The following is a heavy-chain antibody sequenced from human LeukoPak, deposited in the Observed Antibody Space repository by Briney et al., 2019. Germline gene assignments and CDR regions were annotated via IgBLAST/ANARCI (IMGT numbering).Heavy chain of an antibody. CDR3: ARDTPTRYYYASSGYYLDY. CDR1: GDSISSGGYY. Sequence: PSETLSLTCTVSGDSISSGGYYWSWIRQHPGKVLEWIGYIYFTGSTYSNPSLRSRVTISVDKSKNQFSLKLSSVTAADTAVYYCARDTPTRYYYASSGYYLDYWGQGTLVTVSS. J-gene: IGHJ4*02. V-gene: IGHV4-31*03. CDR2: IYFTGST. D-gene: IGHD3-22*01.